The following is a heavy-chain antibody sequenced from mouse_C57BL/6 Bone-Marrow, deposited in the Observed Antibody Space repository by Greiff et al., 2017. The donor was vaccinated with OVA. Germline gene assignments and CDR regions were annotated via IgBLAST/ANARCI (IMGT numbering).Heavy chain of an antibody. Sequence: EVQRVESGGGLVQPGGSMKLSCVASGFTFSNYWMNWVRQSPEKGLEWVAQIRLKSDNYATHYAESVKGRFTISRDDSKSSVYLQMNNLRAEDTGIDYCTDSPLGYNWYFDVWGTGTTVTVSS. CDR2: IRLKSDNYAT. D-gene: IGHD3-3*01. J-gene: IGHJ1*03. CDR3: TDSPLGYNWYFDV. CDR1: GFTFSNYW. V-gene: IGHV6-3*01.